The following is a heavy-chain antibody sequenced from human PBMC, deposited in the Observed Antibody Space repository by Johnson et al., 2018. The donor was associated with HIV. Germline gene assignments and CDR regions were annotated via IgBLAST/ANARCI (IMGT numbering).Heavy chain of an antibody. CDR3: AKDLSGYSYGYGAFDI. CDR2: IKQDGSKK. CDR1: GFTFSSYW. Sequence: VQLVESGGGLVQPGGSLRLSCAASGFTFSSYWMSWVRQAPGKGLEWVANIKQDGSKKYYAASVKGRFTISRDNSKNTLYLQMNSLRAEDTAVYYCAKDLSGYSYGYGAFDIWGQGTMVTVSS. V-gene: IGHV3-7*01. D-gene: IGHD5-18*01. J-gene: IGHJ3*02.